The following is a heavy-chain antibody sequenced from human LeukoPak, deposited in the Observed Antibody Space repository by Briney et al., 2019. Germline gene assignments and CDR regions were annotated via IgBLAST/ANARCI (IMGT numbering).Heavy chain of an antibody. CDR1: GYTFSNYA. CDR2: ISGNSDNT. J-gene: IGHJ4*02. V-gene: IGHV1-18*01. D-gene: IGHD2-2*02. CDR3: ARVLVLVPAAIQRGPFDY. Sequence: ASVKVSCKASGYTFSNYAISWVRQAPGHGLEWMGWISGNSDNTKYVEEFQGRVTMTTDTSTSTAYMELRSLRSDDTAAYYCARVLVLVPAAIQRGPFDYWGQGTLVTVSS.